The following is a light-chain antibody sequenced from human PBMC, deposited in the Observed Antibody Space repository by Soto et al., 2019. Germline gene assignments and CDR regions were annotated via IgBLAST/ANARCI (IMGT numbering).Light chain of an antibody. CDR2: DVS. V-gene: IGLV2-14*01. J-gene: IGLJ1*01. Sequence: QSVLTQPASLSGSPGQSITISCTGNSSDGGGYNYVSWYQQHPGKAPKFMIYDVSNRPSGVSNRLSGSKSGNTASPTISGLQAEDEADYYCSSYTTSNTRQIVFGTGTKVTVL. CDR3: SSYTTSNTRQIV. CDR1: SSDGGGYNY.